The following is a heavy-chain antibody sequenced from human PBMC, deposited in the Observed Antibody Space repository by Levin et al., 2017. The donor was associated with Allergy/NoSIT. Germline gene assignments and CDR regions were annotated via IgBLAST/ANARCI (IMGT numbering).Heavy chain of an antibody. Sequence: GGSLRLSCAASGFTFSSYSMNWVRQAPGKGLEWVSSISSSSSYIYYADSVKGRFTISRDNAKNSLYLQMNSLRAEDTAVYYCARDRIAARPYYYYGMDVWGQGTTVTVSS. CDR2: ISSSSSYI. V-gene: IGHV3-21*01. CDR1: GFTFSSYS. CDR3: ARDRIAARPYYYYGMDV. J-gene: IGHJ6*02. D-gene: IGHD6-6*01.